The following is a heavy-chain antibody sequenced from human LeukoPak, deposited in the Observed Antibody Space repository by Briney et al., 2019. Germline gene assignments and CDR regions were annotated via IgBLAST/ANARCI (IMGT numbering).Heavy chain of an antibody. CDR2: IYYSGST. CDR1: GGSISSHY. CDR3: VRVDYDFWSGSPYNWFDP. J-gene: IGHJ5*02. D-gene: IGHD3-3*01. V-gene: IGHV4-59*11. Sequence: SETLSLTCTVSGGSISSHYWSWIRQPPGKGLEWIGYIYYSGSTNYNPSLKSRVTISVDTSKNQFSLKLSSVTAADTAVYYCVRVDYDFWSGSPYNWFDPWGQGTLVTVSS.